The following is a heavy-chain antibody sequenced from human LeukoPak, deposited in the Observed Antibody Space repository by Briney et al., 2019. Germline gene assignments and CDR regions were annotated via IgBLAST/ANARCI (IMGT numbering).Heavy chain of an antibody. V-gene: IGHV3-21*01. D-gene: IGHD1-1*01. Sequence: KPGGSLRLSCAASGFTFSSYSMNWVRQPPGRGLGWVSSISSGSSYIYSADSMKGRFTMSRDNAKNSLYLQMNSLRAEDTAVYYCARGPIYISTTGPGYFDYWGQGTLVTVSS. CDR3: ARGPIYISTTGPGYFDY. CDR1: GFTFSSYS. CDR2: ISSGSSYI. J-gene: IGHJ4*02.